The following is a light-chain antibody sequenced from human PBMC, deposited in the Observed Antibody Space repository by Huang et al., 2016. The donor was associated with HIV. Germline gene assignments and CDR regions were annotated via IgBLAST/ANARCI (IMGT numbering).Light chain of an antibody. J-gene: IGKJ1*01. Sequence: EIVMTQSPGTLSVSPGERATLACRASQGVVNNFAWYQQKPGQTPRLLINGASTRATGIPARFSGSASGTEFTLTISSLQTEDFAIYYCQQYNNWPPWTFGQGT. CDR3: QQYNNWPPWT. CDR1: QGVVNN. V-gene: IGKV3D-15*01. CDR2: GAS.